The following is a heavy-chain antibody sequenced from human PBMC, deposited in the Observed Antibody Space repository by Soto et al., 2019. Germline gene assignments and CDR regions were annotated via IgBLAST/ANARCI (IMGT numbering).Heavy chain of an antibody. D-gene: IGHD6-19*01. CDR1: AVSISSGSF. Sequence: QVQLQESGPGLVKPSGTLSLTCAVSAVSISSGSFWGWVRQPPGKGLEWIGDIHHSGSTNYNPSLMSRVTIAVDTSKNHFSLKLNSVTAADTAVHYCARSAGWYAVHSWGQGILVIVSS. CDR2: IHHSGST. J-gene: IGHJ4*02. CDR3: ARSAGWYAVHS. V-gene: IGHV4-4*02.